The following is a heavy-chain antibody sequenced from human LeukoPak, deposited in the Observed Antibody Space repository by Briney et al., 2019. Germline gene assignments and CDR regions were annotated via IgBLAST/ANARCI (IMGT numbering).Heavy chain of an antibody. D-gene: IGHD4-23*01. J-gene: IGHJ3*02. CDR1: GGSISRYY. CDR2: IYASGNT. Sequence: KPAETLSLTCTVSGGSISRYYGSWVRQPAGKGLEWIGRIYASGNTNYNPSLKSRVAMSVDTSKNQFSLKLRSVAAADTAVYYCASYGGNSGNAFDIWGQGTMVTVSS. CDR3: ASYGGNSGNAFDI. V-gene: IGHV4-4*07.